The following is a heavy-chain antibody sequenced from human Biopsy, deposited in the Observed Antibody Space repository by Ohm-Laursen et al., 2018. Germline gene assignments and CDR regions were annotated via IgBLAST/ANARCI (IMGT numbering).Heavy chain of an antibody. CDR3: AGGAAKGNPYDH. Sequence: SSVKVSCKVSGGTFSSYVISWVRQAPGQGLEWMGRIIPTFDTPTYAPDFQGRVTFTADKSTGTAHLDLSRPRSEDTAIYYCAGGAAKGNPYDHWGQGTLVTVSS. J-gene: IGHJ5*02. CDR1: GGTFSSYV. CDR2: IIPTFDTP. D-gene: IGHD3-10*01. V-gene: IGHV1-69*06.